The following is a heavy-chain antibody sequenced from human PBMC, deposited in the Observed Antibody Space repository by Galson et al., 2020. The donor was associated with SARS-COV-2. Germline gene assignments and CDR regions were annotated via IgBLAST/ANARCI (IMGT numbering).Heavy chain of an antibody. Sequence: GSLRLSCAASGFTFSNYGIHWVRRAPGKGLEWVTFIRYDGSNKYYADSVKGRFTISRDNSKNTLYLQMNSLRAEDTAVYYCAKVRARGSYVLDSCGQGTLVTVSS. V-gene: IGHV3-30*02. J-gene: IGHJ4*02. CDR2: IRYDGSNK. D-gene: IGHD1-26*01. CDR3: AKVRARGSYVLDS. CDR1: GFTFSNYG.